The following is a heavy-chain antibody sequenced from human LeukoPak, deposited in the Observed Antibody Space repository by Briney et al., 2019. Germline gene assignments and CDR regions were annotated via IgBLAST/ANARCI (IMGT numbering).Heavy chain of an antibody. CDR2: IKSKADGGTT. J-gene: IGHJ4*02. V-gene: IGHV3-15*01. D-gene: IGHD3-22*01. Sequence: PGGSLRLSCAGSGFTFSNAWMNWVRQAPGKGLEWVGRIKSKADGGTTDYAAPVKGRFTISRDDSTNTLYLQMNSLKTEDTAVYYCGKAGEDYYDEPAAPYWGQGTLVTVSS. CDR3: GKAGEDYYDEPAAPY. CDR1: GFTFSNAW.